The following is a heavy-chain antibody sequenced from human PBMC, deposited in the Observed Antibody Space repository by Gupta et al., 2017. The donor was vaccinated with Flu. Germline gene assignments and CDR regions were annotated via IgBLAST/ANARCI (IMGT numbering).Heavy chain of an antibody. CDR3: VKERLARGWELLFH. V-gene: IGHV3-64D*06. CDR2: IRSNGGST. CDR1: GSSVSRYA. J-gene: IGHJ4*02. D-gene: IGHD1-26*01. Sequence: EVQLVEPGGGLVQPGGSLRLSCSASGSSVSRYAMHWVRQAPGKGLEYVSAIRSNGGSTYYADSVKGRFTISRDNSKNTLYLQMSSLRAEDTAVYSCVKERLARGWELLFHWGQGTLVTVSS.